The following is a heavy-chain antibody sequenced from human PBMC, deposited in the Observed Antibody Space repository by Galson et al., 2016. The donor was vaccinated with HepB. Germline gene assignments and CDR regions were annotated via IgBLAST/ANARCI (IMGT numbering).Heavy chain of an antibody. V-gene: IGHV4-39*01. CDR2: NYYVGNT. Sequence: SGTLSLTCTVSGGSISSSSYYWGWFRQPPGKRLEWIGSNYYVGNTFYNPSLKARVSISVDTSKNQFSLKLTSATVADTAVYYCARHGHSGWYGWFAPWGHGTLVTVST. CDR1: GGSISSSSYY. D-gene: IGHD6-19*01. J-gene: IGHJ5*02. CDR3: ARHGHSGWYGWFAP.